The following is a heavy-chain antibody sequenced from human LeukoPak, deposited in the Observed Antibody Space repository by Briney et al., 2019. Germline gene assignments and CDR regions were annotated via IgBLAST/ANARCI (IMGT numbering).Heavy chain of an antibody. V-gene: IGHV4-34*01. CDR1: GGSFSDYY. CDR3: ARGLGPAYYYYYMDV. D-gene: IGHD2-2*01. J-gene: IGHJ6*03. CDR2: INHSGST. Sequence: SETLSLTCTVYGGSFSDYYWSWIRQPPGKGLEWIGEINHSGSTNYNLSLKSRVTISVDTSKNQFSLRLSSVTAADTAVYYCARGLGPAYYYYYMDVWDKGTTVTVSS.